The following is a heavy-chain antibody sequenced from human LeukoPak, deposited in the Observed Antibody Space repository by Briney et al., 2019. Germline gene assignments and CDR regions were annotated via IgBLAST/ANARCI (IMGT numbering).Heavy chain of an antibody. CDR3: ARDGVAAGMNFDY. V-gene: IGHV3-7*03. CDR2: INQDGSEK. CDR1: GFTFSSHW. Sequence: GGSLRLSCAASGFTFSSHWMSWVRQAPGKGLEWVANINQDGSEKHYVDSVKGRFTISRDNAKNSLYLQMNSLRAEDTAVYYCARDGVAAGMNFDYWGQGTLVTVSS. J-gene: IGHJ4*02. D-gene: IGHD6-13*01.